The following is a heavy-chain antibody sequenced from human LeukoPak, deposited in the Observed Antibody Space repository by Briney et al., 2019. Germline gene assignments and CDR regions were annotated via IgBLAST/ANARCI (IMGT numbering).Heavy chain of an antibody. D-gene: IGHD3-16*01. CDR2: IHWNDDK. CDR3: AQTQHWGNWFDP. Sequence: SGPTLVKPTQTLTLTCTFSGFSLSTSGVGVVWIRQPPGKALEWLALIHWNDDKRYSPSLKSRLTITKDTSENQVVLTMTNMDPVDTATYYCAQTQHWGNWFDPWGQGTLVTVSS. J-gene: IGHJ5*02. CDR1: GFSLSTSGVG. V-gene: IGHV2-5*01.